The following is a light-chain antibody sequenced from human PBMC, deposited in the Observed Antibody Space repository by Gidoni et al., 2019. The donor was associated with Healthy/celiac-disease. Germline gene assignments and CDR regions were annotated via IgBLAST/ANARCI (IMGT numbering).Light chain of an antibody. CDR3: QQYYSTPRT. CDR2: WAS. Sequence: RATINCKSSQSVLYSSNNKNYLAWYQQKPGQPPKLLIYWASTREAGVPDRFSGSGSGTDFTLTSSSLQAEDVAVYYCQQYYSTPRTFGGGTKVEIK. V-gene: IGKV4-1*01. CDR1: QSVLYSSNNKNY. J-gene: IGKJ4*01.